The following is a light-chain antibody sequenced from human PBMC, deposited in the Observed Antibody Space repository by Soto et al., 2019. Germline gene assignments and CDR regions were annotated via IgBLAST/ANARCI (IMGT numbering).Light chain of an antibody. CDR2: GAS. CDR3: QQFVNSPYMYT. J-gene: IGKJ2*01. V-gene: IGKV3-20*01. Sequence: EIVLTQSPGTLSLSPGEGATLSCRSSQDIGTDYLAWYQQEPGQTPTLLIFGASRRASGVPDRFSGSGSGTDFTLTVSRLEPEDFGVYYCQQFVNSPYMYTFGQGTKLEI. CDR1: QDIGTDY.